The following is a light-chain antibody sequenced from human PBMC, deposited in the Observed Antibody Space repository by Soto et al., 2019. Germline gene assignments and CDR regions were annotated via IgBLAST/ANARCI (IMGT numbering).Light chain of an antibody. CDR1: QSISTY. CDR3: QERSKWPPP. CDR2: DAS. V-gene: IGKV3-11*01. J-gene: IGKJ4*01. Sequence: EDVLTQSPATLSLSPGERATLACRASQSISTYLAWYQQKPGQAPRLLIYDASRRATGIPARVSGSGSGTDFTLTISSLESEEFAVYYCQERSKWPPPFGGGTKVET.